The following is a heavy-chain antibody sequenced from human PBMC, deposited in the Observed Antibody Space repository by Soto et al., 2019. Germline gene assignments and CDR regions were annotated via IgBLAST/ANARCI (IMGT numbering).Heavy chain of an antibody. CDR1: GGSISSSSYY. CDR3: ARRGSWYWFDP. V-gene: IGHV4-39*01. Sequence: LSLTCTVSGGSISSSSYYGCWSRQPPGKGLEWIGSIYYSGSTYYNPSLKSRVTISVDTSKNQFSLKLSSVTAADTAVYYCARRGSWYWFDPWGQGTLVTVSS. D-gene: IGHD6-13*01. CDR2: IYYSGST. J-gene: IGHJ5*02.